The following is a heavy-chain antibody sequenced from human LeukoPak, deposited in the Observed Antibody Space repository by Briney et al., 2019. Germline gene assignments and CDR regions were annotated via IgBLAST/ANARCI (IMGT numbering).Heavy chain of an antibody. CDR3: ASQYSSSWYYYYGMDV. CDR1: GFTFSSYG. D-gene: IGHD6-13*01. CDR2: IWYDGSNK. V-gene: IGHV3-33*08. Sequence: PGGSLRLSCTASGFTFSSYGMHWVRQAPGKGLEWVAVIWYDGSNKYYADSVKGRFTISRDNSKNTLYLQMNSLRAEDTAVYYCASQYSSSWYYYYGMDVWGQGTTVTVSS. J-gene: IGHJ6*02.